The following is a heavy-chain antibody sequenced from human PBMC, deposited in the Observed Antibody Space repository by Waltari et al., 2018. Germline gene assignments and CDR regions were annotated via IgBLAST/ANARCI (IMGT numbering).Heavy chain of an antibody. J-gene: IGHJ5*02. CDR3: ARSTRRRSSSWYTQGPTNWFDP. Sequence: QLQLQESGPGLVKPSETLSLTCTVSGGSISSSSSYSCWIRQPPWKGLEWIGSIYYRGSTYYTPSLKSRVTISVDTSKNQFSLKLSSVTAADTAVYYCARSTRRRSSSWYTQGPTNWFDPWCQGTLVTVSS. D-gene: IGHD6-13*01. V-gene: IGHV4-39*01. CDR2: IYYRGST. CDR1: GGSISSSSSY.